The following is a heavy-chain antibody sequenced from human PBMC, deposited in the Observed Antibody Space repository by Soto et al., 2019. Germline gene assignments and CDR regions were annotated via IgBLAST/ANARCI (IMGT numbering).Heavy chain of an antibody. CDR3: ARAPVYYGSGSYYKAFDY. J-gene: IGHJ4*02. Sequence: ASVKVSCKASGYTFTSYGISWVRQAPGQGLEWMGWISAYNGNRNYAQKLQGRVTMTTDTSTSTAYMELRSLRSDDTAVYYCARAPVYYGSGSYYKAFDYWGQGTLVTVSS. CDR2: ISAYNGNR. CDR1: GYTFTSYG. D-gene: IGHD3-10*01. V-gene: IGHV1-18*01.